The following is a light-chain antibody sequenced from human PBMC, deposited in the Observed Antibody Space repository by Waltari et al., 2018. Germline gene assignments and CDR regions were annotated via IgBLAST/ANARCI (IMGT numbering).Light chain of an antibody. CDR1: QSVSRA. CDR3: QHYVRLPAT. V-gene: IGKV3-20*01. J-gene: IGKJ1*01. CDR2: VAS. Sequence: EIVLTQSPGSLSSSPGERVTLSGRASQSVSRALAWYQQKPGQAPRLLIFVASNRATGIPDRFSGSGSETDFSLTISRLEPEDFAVYYCQHYVRLPATFGRGTKVEIK.